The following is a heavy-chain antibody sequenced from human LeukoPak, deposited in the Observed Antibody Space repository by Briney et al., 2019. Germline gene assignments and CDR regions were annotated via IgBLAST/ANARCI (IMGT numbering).Heavy chain of an antibody. V-gene: IGHV4-59*01. Sequence: SETLSLTCTVSRGSISSYYWSWIRQPPGQGLEWIGYIYYSGSTDYNPSPKSRVNISVDTSKNQFSLKLSSVTAADTAVYFCARVRVSSGSHPWYFDYWGQGTLVTVSS. CDR2: IYYSGST. J-gene: IGHJ4*02. CDR3: ARVRVSSGSHPWYFDY. D-gene: IGHD3-22*01. CDR1: RGSISSYY.